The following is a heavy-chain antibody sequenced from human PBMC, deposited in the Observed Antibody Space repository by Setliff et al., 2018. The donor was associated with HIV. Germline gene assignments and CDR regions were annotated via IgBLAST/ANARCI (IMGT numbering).Heavy chain of an antibody. D-gene: IGHD3-10*01. CDR3: ARTKGGSKHGSFWDS. CDR2: IHYNGIT. J-gene: IGHJ5*02. CDR1: GDSINTEGHY. V-gene: IGHV4-31*03. Sequence: SETLSLTCTVTGDSINTEGHYWTWIRQHPATGLEWIGYIHYNGITYYNPSLESRVSISVDLSKNQFSLKLNSVTVADTAVYYCARTKGGSKHGSFWDSWGQGILVTVSS.